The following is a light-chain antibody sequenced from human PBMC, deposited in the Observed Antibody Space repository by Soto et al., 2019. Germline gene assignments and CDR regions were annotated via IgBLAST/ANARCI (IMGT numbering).Light chain of an antibody. V-gene: IGKV1-5*01. Sequence: DIQMTLAPSTLSASVGDTITITCRASQSINAWLAWYQQKAGKAPKLLIYDVSTLGAGVPSRFSGSASGTEFTLTISSLESDDFATYYCQQYHRYSTFGQGTKV. CDR3: QQYHRYST. CDR2: DVS. J-gene: IGKJ1*01. CDR1: QSINAW.